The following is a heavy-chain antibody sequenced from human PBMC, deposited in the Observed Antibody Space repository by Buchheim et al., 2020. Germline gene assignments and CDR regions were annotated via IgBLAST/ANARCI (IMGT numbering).Heavy chain of an antibody. CDR2: INHSGST. Sequence: QVQLQQWGAGLLKPSETLSLTCAVYGGSFSGYYWSWIRQPPGKGLEWIGEINHSGSTNYNPSLKSQVTISVDTSKNQFSLKLSSVTAADTAVYYCARSSWDSSSSVDYFDYWGQGTL. J-gene: IGHJ4*02. D-gene: IGHD6-6*01. CDR1: GGSFSGYY. CDR3: ARSSWDSSSSVDYFDY. V-gene: IGHV4-34*01.